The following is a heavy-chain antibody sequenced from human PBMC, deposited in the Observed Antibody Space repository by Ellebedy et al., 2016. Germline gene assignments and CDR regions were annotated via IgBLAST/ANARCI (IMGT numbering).Heavy chain of an antibody. J-gene: IGHJ4*02. CDR3: ARPPPYCTNGVCPFDY. CDR2: IYPGDSDT. CDR1: GYSFTSYW. V-gene: IGHV5-51*01. D-gene: IGHD2-8*01. Sequence: KVSCXGSGYSFTSYWIGWVRQMPGKGLEWMGIIYPGDSDTRYSPSFQGQVTISADKSISTAYLQWSSLKASDTAMYYCARPPPYCTNGVCPFDYWGQGTLVTVSS.